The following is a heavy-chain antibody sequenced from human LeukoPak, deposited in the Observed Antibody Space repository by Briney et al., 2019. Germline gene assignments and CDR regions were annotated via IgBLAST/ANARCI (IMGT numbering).Heavy chain of an antibody. J-gene: IGHJ4*02. V-gene: IGHV4-59*08. CDR3: ARRGYSSGYYYFDY. CDR2: IYYSGST. D-gene: IGHD3-22*01. CDR1: GWSISSYY. Sequence: SETLSLTCTVSGWSISSYYWRWIRQPPGKGLEWIGYIYYSGSTNYNPSLKSRVTISVDTSKNQFSLKLRSVTAADTAVYYCARRGYSSGYYYFDYWGQGTLVTVSS.